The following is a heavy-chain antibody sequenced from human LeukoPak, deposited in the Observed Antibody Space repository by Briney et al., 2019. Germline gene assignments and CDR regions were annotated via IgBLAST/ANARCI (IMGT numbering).Heavy chain of an antibody. CDR3: ARQSSSSWSGAFDI. CDR1: GGSISGYY. CDR2: IYYSGST. Sequence: PSETLSLTCTVSGGSISGYYRSWIRQPPGMGLECLGYIYYSGSTNYNPSLKSRVTISVDTSKNQFSLKLTSATAADTAVYYCARQSSSSWSGAFDIWGQGTMVTVSS. V-gene: IGHV4-59*01. J-gene: IGHJ3*02. D-gene: IGHD6-13*01.